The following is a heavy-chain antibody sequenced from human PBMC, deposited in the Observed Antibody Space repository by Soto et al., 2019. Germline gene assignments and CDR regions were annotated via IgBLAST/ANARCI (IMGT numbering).Heavy chain of an antibody. Sequence: GGSLRLSCAASGFTFSSYSMNWVRQAPGKGLEWVSSISSSSSYIYYADSVKGRFTISRDNAKNSLYLQMNSLRAEDTAVYYCARDPRYCSGGSCYSFATGYFDLWGRGTLVTVSS. CDR3: ARDPRYCSGGSCYSFATGYFDL. D-gene: IGHD2-15*01. J-gene: IGHJ2*01. CDR2: ISSSSSYI. V-gene: IGHV3-21*01. CDR1: GFTFSSYS.